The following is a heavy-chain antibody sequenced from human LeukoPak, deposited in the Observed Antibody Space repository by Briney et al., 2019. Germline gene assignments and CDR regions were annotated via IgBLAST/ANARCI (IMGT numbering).Heavy chain of an antibody. J-gene: IGHJ3*02. CDR2: IDTSGNT. CDR3: ARDLYSSRTNDAFVI. V-gene: IGHV4-4*07. D-gene: IGHD6-13*01. Sequence: SETLSLTCTVSGGSISNYYWSWLRQPAGKGLEWIGRIDTSGNTNYNPSLKSRVTISIDTSKNQFSLKLSSVTAADTGVYYCARDLYSSRTNDAFVIWGQGTMVTVSS. CDR1: GGSISNYY.